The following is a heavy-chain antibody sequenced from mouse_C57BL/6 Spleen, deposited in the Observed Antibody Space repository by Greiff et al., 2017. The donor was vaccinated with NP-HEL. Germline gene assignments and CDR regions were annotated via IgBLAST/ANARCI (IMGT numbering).Heavy chain of an antibody. V-gene: IGHV1-26*01. CDR3: ARWGYGSSPFDY. Sequence: EVQLQQSGPELVKPGASVKISCKASGYTFTDYYMNWVKQSHGKSLEWIGDINPNNGGTSYNQKFKGKATLTVDKSSSTAYMELLSLTSEDSAVYYCARWGYGSSPFDYWGQGTTLTVSS. CDR1: GYTFTDYY. D-gene: IGHD1-1*01. J-gene: IGHJ2*01. CDR2: INPNNGGT.